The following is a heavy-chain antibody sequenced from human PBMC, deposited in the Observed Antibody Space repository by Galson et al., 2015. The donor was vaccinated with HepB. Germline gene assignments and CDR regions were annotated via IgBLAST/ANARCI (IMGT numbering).Heavy chain of an antibody. CDR2: IYWDGDK. CDR3: AHSVADYGDYLNFDN. Sequence: PALVKPTQTLTLTCTFSGFSLSTHEVGVGWIRQPPGKALEWLALIYWDGDKRYSPSLKSRLTVTKDTSKNQVVLRMTNIDPLDTATYYCAHSVADYGDYLNFDNWGQGTLVTVSS. J-gene: IGHJ4*02. V-gene: IGHV2-5*02. D-gene: IGHD4-17*01. CDR1: GFSLSTHEVG.